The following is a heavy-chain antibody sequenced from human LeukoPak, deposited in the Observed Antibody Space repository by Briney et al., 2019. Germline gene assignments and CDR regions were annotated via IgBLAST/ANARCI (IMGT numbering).Heavy chain of an antibody. V-gene: IGHV5-51*01. CDR3: ARQRGIAAAGTGRDWFDP. CDR1: GYSFTSYW. Sequence: GESLKISCKGSGYSFTSYWIGWVRQMPGKGLEWMGIIYPGDSDTRYSPSFQGQVTISADKSISTAYLQWSSLKASDTAMYYCARQRGIAAAGTGRDWFDPWGQGTLVTVSS. CDR2: IYPGDSDT. D-gene: IGHD6-13*01. J-gene: IGHJ5*02.